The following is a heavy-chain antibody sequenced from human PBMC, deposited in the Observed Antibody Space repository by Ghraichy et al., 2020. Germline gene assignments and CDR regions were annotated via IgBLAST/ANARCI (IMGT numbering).Heavy chain of an antibody. CDR3: ARARYDILTGYSLNWFDP. V-gene: IGHV1-3*01. Sequence: ASVKVSCKASGYTFTTYAMHWVRQAPGQRLEWMGWINAGNGKTKYSQNFQGRVTITRDTSASTAYLDLSRLRSEDTAVYYCARARYDILTGYSLNWFDPWAQGPLVTLSS. D-gene: IGHD3-9*01. J-gene: IGHJ5*02. CDR2: INAGNGKT. CDR1: GYTFTTYA.